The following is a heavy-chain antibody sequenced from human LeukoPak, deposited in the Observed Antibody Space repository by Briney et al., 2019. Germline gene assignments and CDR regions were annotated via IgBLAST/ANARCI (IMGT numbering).Heavy chain of an antibody. CDR1: GFTFSSYA. D-gene: IGHD2-15*01. CDR3: AKAGAHLGYCSGGSCYSDFDY. J-gene: IGHJ4*02. V-gene: IGHV3-23*01. CDR2: INGSGGTT. Sequence: GGSLRLSCAPSGFTFSSYAMSWVRQAPGKGLEWVSAINGSGGTTYYADSVKGRFTISRDNSKNTLYLQMNSLSAEDTAVYYCAKAGAHLGYCSGGSCYSDFDYWGQGTLVTVSS.